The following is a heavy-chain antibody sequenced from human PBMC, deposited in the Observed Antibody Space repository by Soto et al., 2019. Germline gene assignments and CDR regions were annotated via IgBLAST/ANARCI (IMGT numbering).Heavy chain of an antibody. Sequence: ASVKGYCKASGYTFTVYYRDWVRQDNGQGLEWMGWINPNSGGTNYAQKFQGRDTMTTDTSTSTAYMELRSLRSDDTAVYYCARGHYDPSGYYSVYLGYWGQGTPVTVSS. CDR2: INPNSGGT. CDR1: GYTFTVYY. V-gene: IGHV1-2*02. J-gene: IGHJ4*02. D-gene: IGHD3-22*01. CDR3: ARGHYDPSGYYSVYLGY.